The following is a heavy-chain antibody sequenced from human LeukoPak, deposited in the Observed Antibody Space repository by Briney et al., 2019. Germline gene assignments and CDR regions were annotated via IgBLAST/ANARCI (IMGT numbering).Heavy chain of an antibody. CDR2: ISAYNGNT. J-gene: IGHJ4*02. V-gene: IGHV1-18*01. Sequence: ASVKVSCKASGYTFTSYGISWVRQAPGQGLEWMGWISAYNGNTNYAQTLQGRVTMTTDTSTSTAYMELRSLRSDDTAVYYCARGDYDFWSGCHVGTLNPPDYWGQGTLVTVSS. CDR1: GYTFTSYG. D-gene: IGHD3-3*01. CDR3: ARGDYDFWSGCHVGTLNPPDY.